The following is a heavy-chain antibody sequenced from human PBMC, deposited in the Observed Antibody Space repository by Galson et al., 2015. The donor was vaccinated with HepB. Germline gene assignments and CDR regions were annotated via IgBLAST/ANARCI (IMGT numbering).Heavy chain of an antibody. J-gene: IGHJ4*02. CDR3: ARGPYRITIFGVVIPFDY. CDR2: INHSGST. Sequence: LSLTCAVYGGSFSGYYWSWIRQPPGKGLEWIGEINHSGSTNYNPSLKSRVTISVDTSKNQFSLKLSSVTAADTAVYYCARGPYRITIFGVVIPFDYWGQGTLVTVSS. D-gene: IGHD3-3*01. V-gene: IGHV4-34*01. CDR1: GGSFSGYY.